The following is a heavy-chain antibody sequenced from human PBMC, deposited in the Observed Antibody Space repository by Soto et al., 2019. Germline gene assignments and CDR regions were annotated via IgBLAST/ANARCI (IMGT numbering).Heavy chain of an antibody. CDR1: GYSFTSYW. CDR2: IDPSDSYT. Sequence: GESLKISCKGSGYSFTSYWISWVRQMPGKGLEWMGRIDPSDSYTTYSPSFQGHVTISADKSISTAYLQWSSLKASDTAMYYCARQTAEWLVPTRYYYYGMDVWGQGTTVTVSS. V-gene: IGHV5-10-1*01. CDR3: ARQTAEWLVPTRYYYYGMDV. J-gene: IGHJ6*02. D-gene: IGHD6-19*01.